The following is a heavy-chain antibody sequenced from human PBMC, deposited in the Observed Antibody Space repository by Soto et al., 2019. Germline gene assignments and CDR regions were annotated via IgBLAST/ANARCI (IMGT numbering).Heavy chain of an antibody. CDR1: GGSVSSYT. Sequence: QVQLVQSGAEVKKPGSSVKVSCEASGGSVSSYTLSWVRQAPGQGLEWMGRIIPILGRANYAQKFQDRVTITADKLTSTAYMELSSLRSEDTAVYFCAGDSGYSNYAFDFWGQGTLITVSS. D-gene: IGHD4-4*01. CDR3: AGDSGYSNYAFDF. V-gene: IGHV1-69*08. CDR2: IIPILGRA. J-gene: IGHJ4*02.